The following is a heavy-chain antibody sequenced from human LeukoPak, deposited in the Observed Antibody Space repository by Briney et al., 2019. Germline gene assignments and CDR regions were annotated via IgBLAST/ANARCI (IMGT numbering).Heavy chain of an antibody. D-gene: IGHD1-1*01. CDR2: ISGRGGST. Sequence: GGSLRLSCAASGFTFHNYAMSWVRQAAGKGLEWVAAISGRGGSTYYADSVKGRFTIPRDNSKNTLYLQMSSLRVEDTAGYYCAKQGPLHDYYFDYWGQGTLVTVSS. J-gene: IGHJ4*02. CDR1: GFTFHNYA. V-gene: IGHV3-23*01. CDR3: AKQGPLHDYYFDY.